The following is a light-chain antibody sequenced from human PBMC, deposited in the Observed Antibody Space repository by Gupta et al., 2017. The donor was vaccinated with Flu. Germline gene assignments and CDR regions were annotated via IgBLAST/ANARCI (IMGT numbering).Light chain of an antibody. CDR2: DNN. CDR1: DSNIGTYT. CDR3: AAGDETLKAWM. V-gene: IGLV1-44*01. Sequence: QSMLTQPPSASGTPGQRVTISCSGSDSNIGTYTVNCYHQLPGPAPKLLIYDNNRRPSGVPDRISGSKSGTSASLAINGLHSEDEADYYCAAGDETLKAWMFGGGNKVTVL. J-gene: IGLJ3*02.